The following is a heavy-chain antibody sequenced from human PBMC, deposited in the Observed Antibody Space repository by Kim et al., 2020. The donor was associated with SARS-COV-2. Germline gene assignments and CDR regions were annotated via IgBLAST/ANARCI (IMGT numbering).Heavy chain of an antibody. V-gene: IGHV3-23*01. D-gene: IGHD6-13*01. J-gene: IGHJ4*02. Sequence: ADSVTGRFTISRDNSKNTRYLQMNILRAEDTAVYYCAKDYRSSWLYYFDYWGQGTLVTVSS. CDR3: AKDYRSSWLYYFDY.